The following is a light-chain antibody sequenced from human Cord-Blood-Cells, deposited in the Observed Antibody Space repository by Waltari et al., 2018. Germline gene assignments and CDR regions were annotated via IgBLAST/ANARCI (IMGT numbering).Light chain of an antibody. J-gene: IGLJ2*01. CDR2: GKN. CDR1: SLRSYY. CDR3: NSRDSSGNHLGV. V-gene: IGLV3-19*01. Sequence: SSELTQDPAVSVALGQTVRITYQGDSLRSYYASWYQQKPGQAPVLVIYGKNNRPSGIPVRFSYSSSGNTASLTITGAQAEDEADYYCNSRDSSGNHLGVFGGGTKLTVL.